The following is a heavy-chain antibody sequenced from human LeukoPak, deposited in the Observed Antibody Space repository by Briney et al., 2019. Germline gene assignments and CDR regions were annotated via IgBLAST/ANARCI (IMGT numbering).Heavy chain of an antibody. CDR2: INHSGST. CDR1: GGSFSGYY. J-gene: IGHJ4*02. CDR3: ARGLPPVVRMYYFDY. Sequence: SETLSLTCAVYGGSFSGYYWSWIRQPPGKGLEWLGEINHSGSTNYNPSLKSRVTISVDTSKNQFSLKLSSVTAADTAVYYCARGLPPVVRMYYFDYWGQGTLVTVSS. D-gene: IGHD2-2*01. V-gene: IGHV4-34*01.